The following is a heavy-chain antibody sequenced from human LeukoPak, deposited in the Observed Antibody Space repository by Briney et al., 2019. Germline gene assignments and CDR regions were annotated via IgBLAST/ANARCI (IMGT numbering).Heavy chain of an antibody. Sequence: GGSLRLSCAASGFTFDDYAMHWVRQAPGKGLEWVSGISWNSGSIGYADSVKGRFTISRDNAKNSLYLQMNSQRAEDTALYYCAKATTLASKFDYWGQGTLVTVSS. CDR1: GFTFDDYA. D-gene: IGHD5-24*01. CDR2: ISWNSGSI. J-gene: IGHJ4*02. V-gene: IGHV3-9*01. CDR3: AKATTLASKFDY.